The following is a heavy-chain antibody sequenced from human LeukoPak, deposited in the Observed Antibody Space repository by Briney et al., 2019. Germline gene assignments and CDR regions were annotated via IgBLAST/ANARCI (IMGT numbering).Heavy chain of an antibody. CDR2: IYYSGST. D-gene: IGHD4-17*01. V-gene: IGHV4-59*01. CDR3: ARGETTVTPAAFDI. J-gene: IGHJ3*02. Sequence: SETLSLTCTVSGGSISSYYWSWIRQPPGKGLERIGYIYYSGSTNYNPSLKSRVTISVDTSKNQFSLKLSSVTAADTAVYYCARGETTVTPAAFDIWGQGTMVTVSS. CDR1: GGSISSYY.